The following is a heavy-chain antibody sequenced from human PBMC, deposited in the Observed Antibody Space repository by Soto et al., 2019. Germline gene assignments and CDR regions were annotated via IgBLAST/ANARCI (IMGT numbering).Heavy chain of an antibody. CDR2: IRSKANSYAT. Sequence: EVQLVESGGGLVQPGGSLKLSCAASGFTFSGSAMHWVRQASGKGLEWVGRIRSKANSYATAYAASVKGRFTISRDDSKNTAYLQMNSLKTEDTAVYYCYIVVVVAAIHADMPGIYMDVWGKGTTVTVSS. CDR3: YIVVVVAAIHADMPGIYMDV. J-gene: IGHJ6*03. D-gene: IGHD2-15*01. V-gene: IGHV3-73*01. CDR1: GFTFSGSA.